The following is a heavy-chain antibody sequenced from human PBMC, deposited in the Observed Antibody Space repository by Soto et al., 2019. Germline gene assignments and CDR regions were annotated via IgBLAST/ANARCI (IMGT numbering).Heavy chain of an antibody. CDR3: ATEKGYCRSPRCDRGDY. CDR2: IIPILGIA. CDR1: GGTFSSYT. D-gene: IGHD2-2*01. Sequence: QVQLVQSGAEVKKPGSSVKVSCKASGGTFSSYTISWVRQAPGQGLEWMGRIIPILGIANYAQKFQGRVTITADNSPSTAYMELRSLRSADTAGYYCATEKGYCRSPRCDRGDYWGQGTLVNVSS. V-gene: IGHV1-69*02. J-gene: IGHJ4*02.